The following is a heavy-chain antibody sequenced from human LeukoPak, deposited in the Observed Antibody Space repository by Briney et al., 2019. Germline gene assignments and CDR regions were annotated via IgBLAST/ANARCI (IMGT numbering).Heavy chain of an antibody. CDR3: ARDRGSYDMDY. V-gene: IGHV1-69*05. D-gene: IGHD1-26*01. CDR2: IIPIFGTA. J-gene: IGHJ4*02. CDR1: GGTFISYA. Sequence: SVKVSCKASGGTFISYASSWVRQAPGQGLEWMGRIIPIFGTANYAQKFQGRVTITTEESTSTAYMELSSLRSEDTAVYYCARDRGSYDMDYWGQGTLVTVSS.